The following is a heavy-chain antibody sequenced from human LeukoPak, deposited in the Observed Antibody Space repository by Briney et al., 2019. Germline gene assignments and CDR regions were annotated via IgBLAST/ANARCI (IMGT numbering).Heavy chain of an antibody. D-gene: IGHD3-22*01. J-gene: IGHJ4*02. CDR2: ISAYNGNT. Sequence: ALVKVSCKASGYTFTSYGISWVRQAPGQGLEGMGWISAYNGNTNYAQKLQGRGTMTTDTSTSTAYMELRSLRSDDTAVYYCARQSYYYDSSGYLPDYWGQGTLVTVSS. V-gene: IGHV1-18*01. CDR3: ARQSYYYDSSGYLPDY. CDR1: GYTFTSYG.